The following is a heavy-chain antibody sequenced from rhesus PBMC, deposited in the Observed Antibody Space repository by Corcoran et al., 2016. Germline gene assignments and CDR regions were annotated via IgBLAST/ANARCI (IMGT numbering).Heavy chain of an antibody. V-gene: IGHV4S11*01. Sequence: QVQLQESGPGLVKPLETLSLTCAVSGGAIRSHYWSWIRQAPGKGLGGIGYIYGRGKTPHHNPSLKRRVTRSGDQSKNQLALKLSSVTAADTAVYYCTRHGGGGIAGTGNFDYWGQGVLVTVSS. CDR3: TRHGGGGIAGTGNFDY. D-gene: IGHD1-20*01. CDR2: IYGRGKTP. J-gene: IGHJ4*01. CDR1: GGAIRSHY.